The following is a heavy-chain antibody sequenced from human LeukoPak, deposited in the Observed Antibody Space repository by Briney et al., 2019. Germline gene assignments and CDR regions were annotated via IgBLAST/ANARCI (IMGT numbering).Heavy chain of an antibody. CDR1: GGSFSGYY. J-gene: IGHJ4*02. Sequence: SETLSLTCAVYGGSFSGYYWSWIRQPPGKGLEWIGEINHSGSTNYNPSLKSRVTISVDTSKNQFSLKLSSVTAADTAVYCCARGDCSGGSCYSGVDYWGQGTLVTVSS. CDR3: ARGDCSGGSCYSGVDY. V-gene: IGHV4-34*01. D-gene: IGHD2-15*01. CDR2: INHSGST.